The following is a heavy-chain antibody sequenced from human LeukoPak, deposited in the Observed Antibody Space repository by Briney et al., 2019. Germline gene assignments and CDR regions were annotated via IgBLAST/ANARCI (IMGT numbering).Heavy chain of an antibody. V-gene: IGHV4-61*02. CDR1: GDSISSGSYY. J-gene: IGHJ5*02. CDR2: LYTSGNT. CDR3: ARESSSTWGWFDP. Sequence: SETLSLTCTVSGDSISSGSYYWSWIRQPAGKGLEWIGRLYTSGNTNYNPSLKSRVTISVDSSKNHFSLNPSSVTAADTAVYYCARESSSTWGWFDPWDQGTQVTVSS. D-gene: IGHD2-2*01.